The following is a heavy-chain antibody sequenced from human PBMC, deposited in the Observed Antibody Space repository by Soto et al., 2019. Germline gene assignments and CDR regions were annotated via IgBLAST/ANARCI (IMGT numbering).Heavy chain of an antibody. V-gene: IGHV1-18*01. D-gene: IGHD3-9*01. CDR1: FYTFTSHG. CDR3: ARLLTEGVTYREDAFDI. CDR2: ISTFNGKT. J-gene: IGHJ3*02. Sequence: ASVKVSCNASFYTFTSHGISWVRQAPGQGLEWMGWISTFNGKTDYSQKFQGRVTMTADTRTTTGYMELRSLRSDDTAVYYCARLLTEGVTYREDAFDIWGQGTKVTVSS.